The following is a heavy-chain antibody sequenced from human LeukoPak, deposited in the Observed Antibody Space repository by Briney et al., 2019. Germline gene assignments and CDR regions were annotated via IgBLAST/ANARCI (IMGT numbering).Heavy chain of an antibody. CDR3: AKGPRGIAVADGYYYGMDV. CDR2: ISGSGGGT. J-gene: IGHJ6*02. D-gene: IGHD6-19*01. V-gene: IGHV3-23*01. CDR1: GFTFSSYA. Sequence: PGGSLRLSCAASGFTFSSYAMSWVRQAPGKGLEWVSAISGSGGGTYYADSVKGRFTISRDNSKNTLYLQMNSLRAEDTAVYYCAKGPRGIAVADGYYYGMDVWGQGTTVTVSS.